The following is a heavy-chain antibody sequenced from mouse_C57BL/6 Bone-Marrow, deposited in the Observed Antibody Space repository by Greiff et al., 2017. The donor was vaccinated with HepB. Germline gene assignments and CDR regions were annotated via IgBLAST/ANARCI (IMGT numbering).Heavy chain of an antibody. D-gene: IGHD2-12*01. J-gene: IGHJ3*01. CDR3: ARLLLYLIAY. CDR1: GYTFTSYG. CDR2: IYPRSGNT. Sequence: VQLQQSGAELARPGASVKLSCKASGYTFTSYGISWVKQRTGQGLEWIGEIYPRSGNTYYNEKFKGKATLTADKSSSTAYMELRSLTSEDSAVYFGARLLLYLIAYWGQGTLVTVSA. V-gene: IGHV1-81*01.